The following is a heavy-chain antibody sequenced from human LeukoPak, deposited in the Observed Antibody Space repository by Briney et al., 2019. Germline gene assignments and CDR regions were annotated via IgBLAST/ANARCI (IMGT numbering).Heavy chain of an antibody. CDR3: TRAVVGPGNDI. J-gene: IGHJ3*02. V-gene: IGHV3-72*01. Sequence: PRGSLRVSCAAAGFTFSDHYMDWVRQAPGKGLEWVGRSRNEANSYTTEYAASVKGRFTISRDDSKNSLYLQMNSLKTEDTAVYYCTRAVVGPGNDIWGQETKDSVSS. CDR1: GFTFSDHY. CDR2: SRNEANSYTT. D-gene: IGHD1-26*01.